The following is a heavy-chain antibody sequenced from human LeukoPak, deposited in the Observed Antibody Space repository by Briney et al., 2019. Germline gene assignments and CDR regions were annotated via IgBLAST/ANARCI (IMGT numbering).Heavy chain of an antibody. Sequence: SETLSLTCTVSGGSISSSSKYWGWIRQPPGKGLEWIGSIYYSGTTYFNPSLKSRVTISVDMSKNLFSLKLSSVTAADTAVYYCATTTIRLGYWGQGTLVTVSS. D-gene: IGHD1-26*01. CDR3: ATTTIRLGY. V-gene: IGHV4-39*07. J-gene: IGHJ4*02. CDR2: IYYSGTT. CDR1: GGSISSSSKY.